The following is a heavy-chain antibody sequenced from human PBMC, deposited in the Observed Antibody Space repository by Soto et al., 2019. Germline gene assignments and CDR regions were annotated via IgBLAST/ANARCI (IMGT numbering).Heavy chain of an antibody. J-gene: IGHJ4*02. CDR3: ARHSYDSSGYYRYYFHY. V-gene: IGHV1-69*12. CDR2: IIPIFGTT. Sequence: QVQLVQSGAEVQKPGSSVKVSCKASGGTFSRYAISWVRQAPGQGLEWMGGIIPIFGTTNYAQKFQGRVTITADESTSTAYMELSSLRSEDTAVYYCARHSYDSSGYYRYYFHYWGQGALVTVSS. D-gene: IGHD3-22*01. CDR1: GGTFSRYA.